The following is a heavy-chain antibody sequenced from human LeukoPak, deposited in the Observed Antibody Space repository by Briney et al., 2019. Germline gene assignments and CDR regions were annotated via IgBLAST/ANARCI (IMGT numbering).Heavy chain of an antibody. V-gene: IGHV6-1*01. CDR3: ARKGTVTTPFDY. Sequence: SQTLSLTCAISVDSVSSNSAAWNWIRQSPSRGLEWLGRTYYRSKWLSDYAVSVKSRITIGADTSKNQFSLQLNSVTPEDTAVYYCARKGTVTTPFDYWGQGILVTVSS. CDR2: TYYRSKWLS. CDR1: VDSVSSNSAA. J-gene: IGHJ4*02. D-gene: IGHD4-11*01.